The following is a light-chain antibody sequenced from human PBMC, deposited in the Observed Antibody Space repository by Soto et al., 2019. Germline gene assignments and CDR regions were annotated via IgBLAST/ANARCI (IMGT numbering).Light chain of an antibody. CDR2: DAS. Sequence: DIQMTQSPSTLSASVGDRVTITCRASQSISTCLAWFQPKPGKAPNLLIYDASSLQSGVPSRFSGSGSGTDFTLTISSLQSEDFATYYCQQFNSYPITFGQGTRLEIK. CDR1: QSISTC. V-gene: IGKV1-5*01. J-gene: IGKJ5*01. CDR3: QQFNSYPIT.